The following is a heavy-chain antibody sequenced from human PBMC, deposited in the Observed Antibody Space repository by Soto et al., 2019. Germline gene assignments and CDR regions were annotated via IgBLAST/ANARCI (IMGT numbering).Heavy chain of an antibody. Sequence: SVKVSCKASGGTFSSYAISWVRQAPGQGLEWMGGIIPIFGTANYAQKFQERVTITRDMSTSTAYMELSSLTSEDAAVYYCAADRGCYYYCSGTSNGHYYYGMDVWGQGTTVTVSS. J-gene: IGHJ6*02. D-gene: IGHD3-10*01. V-gene: IGHV1-69*05. CDR2: IIPIFGTA. CDR1: GGTFSSYA. CDR3: AADRGCYYYCSGTSNGHYYYGMDV.